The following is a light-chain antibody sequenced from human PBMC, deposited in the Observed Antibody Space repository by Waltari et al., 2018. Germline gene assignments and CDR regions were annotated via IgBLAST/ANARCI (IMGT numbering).Light chain of an antibody. V-gene: IGLV3-21*04. CDR1: NIGSKS. CDR3: QVWDSSSDVV. Sequence: SYVLTQPPSVSVAPGQTARLTCGGHNIGSKSVHWYQQTPGQAPVRVIYYDSDRPSGIPERFSGSNSGNTATLTISRVEAGDEADYYCQVWDSSSDVVFGGGTKLTVL. J-gene: IGLJ2*01. CDR2: YDS.